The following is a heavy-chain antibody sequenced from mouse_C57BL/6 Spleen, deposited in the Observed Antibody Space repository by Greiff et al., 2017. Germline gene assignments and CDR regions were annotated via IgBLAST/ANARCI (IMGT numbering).Heavy chain of an antibody. CDR3: ALGGATDY. Sequence: QVQLQQPGPELVKPGASVKISCKASGYAFSSSWMNWVKQRPGKGLEWIGRIYPGDGDTNYNGKFKGKATLTADKSSSTAYMQLSSLTSADSAVYFCALGGATDYWGQGTTLTVSS. CDR1: GYAFSSSW. CDR2: IYPGDGDT. D-gene: IGHD1-1*01. V-gene: IGHV1-82*01. J-gene: IGHJ2*01.